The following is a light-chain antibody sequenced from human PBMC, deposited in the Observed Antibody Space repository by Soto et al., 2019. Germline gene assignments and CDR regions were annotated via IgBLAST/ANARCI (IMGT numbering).Light chain of an antibody. CDR3: QQYYNTPYT. J-gene: IGKJ2*01. Sequence: DIVMTQSPDSLAVSLGERATINCKSSQSVLYSSNNKNHLAWYQQKPGQPPKLLIYWASTRESGVPDRLSGSGSGTDFTLTISSLQAEDVAVYYCQQYYNTPYTFGQGTKLEI. V-gene: IGKV4-1*01. CDR1: QSVLYSSNNKNH. CDR2: WAS.